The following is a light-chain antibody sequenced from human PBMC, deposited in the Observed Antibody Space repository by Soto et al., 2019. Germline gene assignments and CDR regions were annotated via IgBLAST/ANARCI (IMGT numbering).Light chain of an antibody. CDR2: DVS. V-gene: IGLV2-11*01. Sequence: QSVLTQPRSVSGSPGQSVTISCTGTSSDVGGYNYVSWCQQHPGKAPKLMIYDVSKRPSGVPDRFSGSKSGNTASLTISGLHAEDEADYYCCSYAGSSWVFGGGTKLTVL. CDR1: SSDVGGYNY. J-gene: IGLJ3*02. CDR3: CSYAGSSWV.